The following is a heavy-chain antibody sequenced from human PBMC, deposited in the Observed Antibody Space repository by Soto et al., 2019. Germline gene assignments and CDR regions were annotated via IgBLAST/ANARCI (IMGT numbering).Heavy chain of an antibody. J-gene: IGHJ5*02. CDR2: ISSSSSTI. Sequence: EVQLVESGGGLVQPGGSLRLSCAASGFTFSSYSMNWVRQAPGKGLEWVSYISSSSSTIYYADSVKGRFTISRDNAKNSLYLQMNSLRAEETAVYYCARELAVAGTYWFDPWGQGTLVTVSS. D-gene: IGHD6-19*01. CDR3: ARELAVAGTYWFDP. V-gene: IGHV3-48*01. CDR1: GFTFSSYS.